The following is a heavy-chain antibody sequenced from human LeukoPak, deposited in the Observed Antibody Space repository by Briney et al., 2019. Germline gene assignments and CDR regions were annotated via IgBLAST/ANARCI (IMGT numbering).Heavy chain of an antibody. J-gene: IGHJ3*02. D-gene: IGHD3-10*01. CDR2: FDPEDGET. CDR3: ATHRYYYGSGSYYSDAFDI. Sequence: ASVKVSCKVSGYTLTELSMHGVRQAPGKGLEWMGGFDPEDGETIYAQKFQGRVTMTEDTSTDTAYMELSSLRSEDTAVYYCATHRYYYGSGSYYSDAFDIWGQGTMVTVSS. V-gene: IGHV1-24*01. CDR1: GYTLTELS.